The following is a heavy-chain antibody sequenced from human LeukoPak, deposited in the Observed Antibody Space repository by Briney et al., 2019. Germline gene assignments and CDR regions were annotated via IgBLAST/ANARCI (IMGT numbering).Heavy chain of an antibody. D-gene: IGHD2-2*01. V-gene: IGHV5-51*01. J-gene: IGHJ4*02. CDR2: IYPGDSDT. CDR1: GYSFTSYW. CDR3: ARRGPTGYCSSTSCYAWAY. Sequence: GESLKISCKGSGYSFTSYWIGWVRQTPGKGLEWMGIIYPGDSDTTYSPSFQGQVTISVDKSISTAYLQWSSLKASDTAMYYCARRGPTGYCSSTSCYAWAYWGQGTLVTVSS.